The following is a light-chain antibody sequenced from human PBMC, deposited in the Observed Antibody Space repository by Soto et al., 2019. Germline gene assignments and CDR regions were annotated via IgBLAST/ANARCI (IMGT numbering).Light chain of an antibody. CDR3: QQYDGSTLT. Sequence: EIVLTQSPGTLSLSPGERATLSCRASQSVSSTYLAWYQQKPGQAPRLLIYAASSRAPGIPDRFSGSGSGTDYTLTISRLVPEDFALYFCQQYDGSTLTFGGGTKVEIK. CDR1: QSVSSTY. CDR2: AAS. J-gene: IGKJ4*01. V-gene: IGKV3-20*01.